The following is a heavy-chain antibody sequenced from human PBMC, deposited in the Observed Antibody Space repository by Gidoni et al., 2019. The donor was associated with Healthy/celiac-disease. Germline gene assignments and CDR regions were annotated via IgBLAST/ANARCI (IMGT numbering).Heavy chain of an antibody. D-gene: IGHD5-12*01. J-gene: IGHJ6*03. CDR1: GFTVSSNY. CDR3: ASGYDYYYYYMDV. CDR2: ISSGGST. V-gene: IGHV3-53*02. Sequence: EVQLVETGGGLIQPGGSLRRSGAASGFTVSSNYMSWVRQAPGKGLEWVSVISSGGSTYYADSVKGRFTISRDNSKNTLYLQMNSLRAEDTAVYYCASGYDYYYYYMDVWGKGTTVTVSS.